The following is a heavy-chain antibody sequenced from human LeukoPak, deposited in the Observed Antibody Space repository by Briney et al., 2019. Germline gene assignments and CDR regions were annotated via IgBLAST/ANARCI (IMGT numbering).Heavy chain of an antibody. CDR3: ARGSKAAPGTFDY. J-gene: IGHJ4*02. CDR2: IYYTGST. CDR1: GGSISSGGYY. V-gene: IGHV4-61*08. Sequence: SSQTLSLTCTVSGGSISSGGYYWSWIRQHPGKGLEWIGYIYYTGSTDYNPSLKSRVAISVDTSKNQFSLKLSSVTAADTAVYYCARGSKAAPGTFDYWGQGTLVTVSS. D-gene: IGHD6-13*01.